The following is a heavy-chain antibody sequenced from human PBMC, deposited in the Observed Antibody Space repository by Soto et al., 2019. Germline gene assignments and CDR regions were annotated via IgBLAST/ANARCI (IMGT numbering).Heavy chain of an antibody. CDR2: STGAGGGT. V-gene: IGHV3-23*01. J-gene: IGHJ6*02. CDR3: AKGHSDYQGDYNYYGMDV. D-gene: IGHD6-25*01. CDR1: GFPFSSYA. Sequence: GGSLRLSCAASGFPFSSYAISWVRQAPGRGLEWVAASTGAGGGTYNLEAVKGRFTVSRDNSKKTVYLQLDSLRAEDTAVYYCAKGHSDYQGDYNYYGMDVWGQGTTVTVSS.